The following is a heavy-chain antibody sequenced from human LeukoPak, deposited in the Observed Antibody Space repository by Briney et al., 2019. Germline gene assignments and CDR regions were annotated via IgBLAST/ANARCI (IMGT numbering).Heavy chain of an antibody. CDR3: ARTSAGDTAMVYYYYYMDV. J-gene: IGHJ6*03. V-gene: IGHV3-21*01. CDR2: ISSSSSYI. D-gene: IGHD5-18*01. CDR1: GFTFTNAW. Sequence: GGSLRLSCAVSGFTFTNAWMTWVRQAPGKGLEWVSSISSSSSYIYYADSVKGRFTISRDNAKNSLYLQMNSLRAEDTAVYYCARTSAGDTAMVYYYYYMDVWGKGTTVTISS.